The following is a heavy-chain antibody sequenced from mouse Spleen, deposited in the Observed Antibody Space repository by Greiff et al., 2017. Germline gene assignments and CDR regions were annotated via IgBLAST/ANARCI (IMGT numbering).Heavy chain of an antibody. CDR2: IYPGGGYT. V-gene: IGHV1S22*01. D-gene: IGHD2-3*01. CDR3: ARSGIIYDGYYVWFAY. CDR1: GYTFTSYW. Sequence: LQHPGSELVRPGASVKLSCKASGYTFTSYWMHWVKQRPGQGLEWIGNIYPGGGYTNYNEKFKGKATLTADTSSSTAYMQLSSLTSEDSAVYFCARSGIIYDGYYVWFAYWGQGTLVTVSA. J-gene: IGHJ3*01.